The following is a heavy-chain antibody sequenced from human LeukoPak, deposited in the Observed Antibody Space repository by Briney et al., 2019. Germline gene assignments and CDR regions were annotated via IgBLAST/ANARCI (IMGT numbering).Heavy chain of an antibody. V-gene: IGHV3-74*01. CDR1: GFTFSSYW. CDR3: AGDSHPVIFGDSYNWFDP. D-gene: IGHD3-3*01. CDR2: INSDGSST. J-gene: IGHJ5*02. Sequence: GGSLRLSCAASGFTFSSYWMHWVRQAPGKGLVWVSRINSDGSSTSYADSVKGRFSISRDNAKNTLYLQMNSLRAEDTAVYYCAGDSHPVIFGDSYNWFDPWGQGTLVTVSS.